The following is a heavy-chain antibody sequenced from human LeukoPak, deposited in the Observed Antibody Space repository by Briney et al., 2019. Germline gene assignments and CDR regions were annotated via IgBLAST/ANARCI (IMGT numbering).Heavy chain of an antibody. D-gene: IGHD3-10*01. CDR3: ATAPGRYSEFDS. Sequence: KPGGSLRLSCAASGFSFSDYYMNWIRQAPGKGLEWISYISSSGGTIYYADSVKGRFTVSRDNARNSLDPRMNSLRAEDSAVYYGATAPGRYSEFDSWGQGTLVSVSS. CDR1: GFSFSDYY. J-gene: IGHJ5*01. CDR2: ISSSGGTI. V-gene: IGHV3-11*01.